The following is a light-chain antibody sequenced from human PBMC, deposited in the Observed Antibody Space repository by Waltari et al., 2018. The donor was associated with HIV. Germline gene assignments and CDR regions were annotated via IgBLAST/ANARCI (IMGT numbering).Light chain of an antibody. J-gene: IGLJ1*01. V-gene: IGLV2-11*01. CDR1: SGDVGGYNY. CDR3: CSYAGSYTYV. CDR2: DVS. Sequence: QSALTQPRSVSGSPGQSVTISCTGSSGDVGGYNYFSWYQPYPARAPKLVIYDVSKWPSGVPDRFSGSKSGNTASLTISGLQAEDEADYYCCSYAGSYTYVFGTGTKVTVL.